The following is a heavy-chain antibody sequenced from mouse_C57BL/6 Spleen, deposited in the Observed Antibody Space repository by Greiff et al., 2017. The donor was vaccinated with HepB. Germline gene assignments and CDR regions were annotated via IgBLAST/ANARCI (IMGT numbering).Heavy chain of an antibody. D-gene: IGHD2-12*01. J-gene: IGHJ1*03. CDR2: INPSTGGT. CDR3: ADTKGYFDV. V-gene: IGHV1-42*01. CDR1: GYSFTGYY. Sequence: VHVKQSGPELVKPGASVKISCKASGYSFTGYYMNWVKQSPEKSLEWIGEINPSTGGTTYNQKFKAKATLTVDKSSSTAYMQLKSLTSEDSAVYYCADTKGYFDVWGTGTTVTVSS.